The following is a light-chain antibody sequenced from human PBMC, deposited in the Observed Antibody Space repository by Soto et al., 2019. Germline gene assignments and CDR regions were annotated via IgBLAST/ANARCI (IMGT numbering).Light chain of an antibody. Sequence: QSALTQPRSVSESPGQSVTISCNGTSSDVGGYNHVSWYQHHPGKAPKLMIYDVSKRPSGVPDRFSGSKSGNTASLTISGLQAEDEADYYCCSYAGSYTFVIFGTGTKVTVL. CDR1: SSDVGGYNH. J-gene: IGLJ1*01. CDR3: CSYAGSYTFVI. V-gene: IGLV2-11*01. CDR2: DVS.